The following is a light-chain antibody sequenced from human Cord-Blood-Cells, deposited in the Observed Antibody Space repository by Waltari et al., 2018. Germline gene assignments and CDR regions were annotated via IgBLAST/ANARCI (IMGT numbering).Light chain of an antibody. V-gene: IGLV2-23*01. Sequence: QSALTQPASVSGSPGQSITISCTGTSSDVGSYNLVSWYQQHPGKAPKLMIYEGSKRPSGGSNRFSGSKSGNTASLTISGLRAEDEADYYCCSYAGSSTFVFGTGTKVTVL. J-gene: IGLJ1*01. CDR1: SSDVGSYNL. CDR2: EGS. CDR3: CSYAGSSTFV.